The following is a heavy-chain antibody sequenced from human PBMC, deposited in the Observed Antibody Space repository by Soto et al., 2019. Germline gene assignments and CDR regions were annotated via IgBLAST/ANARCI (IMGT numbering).Heavy chain of an antibody. CDR3: AKDRTVTTIYYYYGMDV. CDR2: ISYDGSNK. D-gene: IGHD4-4*01. CDR1: GFTFSSYG. Sequence: PGGSLRLSCAASGFTFSSYGMHWVRQAPGKGLEWVAVISYDGSNKYYADSVKGRFTISRDNSKNTLYLQMNSLGAEDTAVYYCAKDRTVTTIYYYYGMDVWGQGTTVTVSS. J-gene: IGHJ6*02. V-gene: IGHV3-30*18.